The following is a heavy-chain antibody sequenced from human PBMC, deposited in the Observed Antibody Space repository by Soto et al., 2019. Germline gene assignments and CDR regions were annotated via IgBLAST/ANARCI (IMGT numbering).Heavy chain of an antibody. V-gene: IGHV4-59*08. CDR2: IYYSGST. CDR1: GGSISSYY. Sequence: SETLSLTCTVSGGSISSYYWSWIRQPPGKGLERFGYIYYSGSTNYNPSLKSRVTVSVATSKNQFSRKLSFVTAADTAVYYCARSCSGGSGYAFGYYYYYYMAGWGQGTTVPVYS. CDR3: ARSCSGGSGYAFGYYYYYYMAG. D-gene: IGHD2-15*01. J-gene: IGHJ6*03.